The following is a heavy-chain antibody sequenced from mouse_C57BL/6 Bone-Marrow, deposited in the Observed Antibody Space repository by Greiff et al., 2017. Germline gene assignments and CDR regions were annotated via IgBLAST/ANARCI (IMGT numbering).Heavy chain of an antibody. V-gene: IGHV1-85*01. D-gene: IGHD1-1*01. CDR2: IYPRDGST. CDR1: GYTFTSYD. Sequence: QVQLQQSGPELVKPGASVKLSCKASGYTFTSYDINWVKQRPGQGLEWIGWIYPRDGSTKYNEKFKGKATLTVDTSSSTAYMQLHSLTSEDSAVSFCARSPMTTVAYLDYGGRGTTLTVSS. J-gene: IGHJ2*01. CDR3: ARSPMTTVAYLDY.